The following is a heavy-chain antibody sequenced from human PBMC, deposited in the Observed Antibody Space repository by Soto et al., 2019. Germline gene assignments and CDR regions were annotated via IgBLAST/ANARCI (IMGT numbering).Heavy chain of an antibody. CDR3: ARVEGIADALYDFDS. CDR2: ISGNKGNT. Sequence: QVRLVQSGPEVKKPGASVKVSCKASGYTFINYGINWVRQAPGQGLEWMGWISGNKGNTNYAQKLQARVTMTIDTSAGTAYMELRSLRSDDTAVYYCARVEGIADALYDFDSWGQGTLVTVSS. V-gene: IGHV1-18*01. J-gene: IGHJ4*02. D-gene: IGHD6-13*01. CDR1: GYTFINYG.